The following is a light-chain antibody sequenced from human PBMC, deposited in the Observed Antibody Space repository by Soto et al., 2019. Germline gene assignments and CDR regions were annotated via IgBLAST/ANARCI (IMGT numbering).Light chain of an antibody. CDR2: AVS. CDR3: KSYTDSDTVL. J-gene: IGLJ2*01. V-gene: IGLV2-14*01. CDR1: SSDIGGYNY. Sequence: QSALTQAASVSGSPGQSITISCTGTSSDIGGYNYVSWYQHRPGKAPKLMIYAVSHRPSGVSNRFSGSKSGNTASLTISGLQAEDEAVYYCKSYTDSDTVLFGGGTKLTVL.